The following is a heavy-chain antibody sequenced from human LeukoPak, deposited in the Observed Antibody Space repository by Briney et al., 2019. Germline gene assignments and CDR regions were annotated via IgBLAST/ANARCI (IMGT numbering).Heavy chain of an antibody. Sequence: SETLSLTCTVSGGSISSYYWSWIRRPPGKGLEWIGYIYYSGSTNYNPSLKSRVTISVDTSKNQFSLKLSSVTAADTAVHYCARDRYGMDVWGQGTTVTVSS. V-gene: IGHV4-59*01. CDR3: ARDRYGMDV. CDR1: GGSISSYY. J-gene: IGHJ6*02. CDR2: IYYSGST.